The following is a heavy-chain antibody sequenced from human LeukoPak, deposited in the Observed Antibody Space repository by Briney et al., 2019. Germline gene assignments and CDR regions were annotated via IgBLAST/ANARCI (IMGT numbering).Heavy chain of an antibody. V-gene: IGHV1-69*01. D-gene: IGHD3-22*01. CDR3: ARVGYYDSSGYPTYFDY. CDR2: IISIFGTA. CDR1: GGTFSSYA. Sequence: SVKVSCKASGGTFSSYAISWVRQAPGQGLEWMGGIISIFGTANYAQKFQGRVTITADESTSTAYMELSSLRSEDTAVYYCARVGYYDSSGYPTYFDYWGQGTLVTVSS. J-gene: IGHJ4*02.